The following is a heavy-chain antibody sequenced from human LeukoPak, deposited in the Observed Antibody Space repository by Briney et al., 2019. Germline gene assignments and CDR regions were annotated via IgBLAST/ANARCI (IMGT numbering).Heavy chain of an antibody. Sequence: GASVKVSCKASGYTFTSYGISWVRQAPGQGLEWMGWISAYNGNTNYAQKLQGRVTMTTDTSTSTAYMELRSLRSDDTTVYYCARFSSDKRRGAFDIWGQGTMVTVSS. V-gene: IGHV1-18*01. CDR3: ARFSSDKRRGAFDI. D-gene: IGHD5-12*01. J-gene: IGHJ3*02. CDR2: ISAYNGNT. CDR1: GYTFTSYG.